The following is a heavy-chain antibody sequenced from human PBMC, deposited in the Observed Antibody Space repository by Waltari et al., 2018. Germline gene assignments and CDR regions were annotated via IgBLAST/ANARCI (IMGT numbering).Heavy chain of an antibody. J-gene: IGHJ4*02. D-gene: IGHD3-10*01. Sequence: QVQLVQSGAEVKKPGSSVTVSCQASSGTFSSYAISWLRQAPGQGLEWMGVIIPIFGTENDAQKCKVRVTITADESTRTAYMELSSLRSEDTAVYYCARVRRGSYYDGSGSYSWGQGTLVTVSS. CDR1: SGTFSSYA. V-gene: IGHV1-69*01. CDR3: ARVRRGSYYDGSGSYS. CDR2: IIPIFGTE.